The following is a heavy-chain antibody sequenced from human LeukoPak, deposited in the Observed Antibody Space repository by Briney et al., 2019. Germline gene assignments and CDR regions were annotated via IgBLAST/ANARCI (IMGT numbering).Heavy chain of an antibody. Sequence: SVKVSCKASGGTFSSYAISWVRQAPGQGLEWMGGIIPIFGTANYAQKFQGRVTITADESTSTAYMELSSLRSEDTAVYYCARPRLPYSYDDDAFDIWGQGTMVTVSS. CDR3: ARPRLPYSYDDDAFDI. CDR1: GGTFSSYA. V-gene: IGHV1-69*13. D-gene: IGHD5-18*01. J-gene: IGHJ3*02. CDR2: IIPIFGTA.